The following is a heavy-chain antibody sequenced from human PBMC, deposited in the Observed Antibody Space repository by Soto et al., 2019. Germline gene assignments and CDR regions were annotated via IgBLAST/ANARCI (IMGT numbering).Heavy chain of an antibody. CDR3: VRAEGPQNYYDGSGYYPF. CDR2: IIPIFGTS. D-gene: IGHD3-22*01. V-gene: IGHV1-69*13. Sequence: VKVSCKASGGTCSSYAISWVRQAPGQGLEWMGGIIPIFGTSNYAQKFQGRVTITADESTSTAYMELSSLRSEDTAVYYCVRAEGPQNYYDGSGYYPFWGPGTLVTVSS. J-gene: IGHJ4*02. CDR1: GGTCSSYA.